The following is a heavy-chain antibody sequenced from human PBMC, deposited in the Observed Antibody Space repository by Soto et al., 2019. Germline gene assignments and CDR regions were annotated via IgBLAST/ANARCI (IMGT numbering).Heavy chain of an antibody. V-gene: IGHV1-8*01. CDR2: MNPGSGDT. J-gene: IGHJ5*02. D-gene: IGHD3-16*01. CDR3: ARMATFGSLNWFDP. CDR1: GYSFTNND. Sequence: ASVKVSCKASGYSFTNNDVSWVRQATGQGLEWMGWMNPGSGDTGYAQKFQGRVTMTRDISIATAYMELSSLRSDDTAIYYCARMATFGSLNWFDPWGQGTLVTVSS.